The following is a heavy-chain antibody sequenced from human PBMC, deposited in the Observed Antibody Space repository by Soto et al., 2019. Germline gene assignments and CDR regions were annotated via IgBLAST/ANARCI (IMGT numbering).Heavy chain of an antibody. CDR3: ARPKGVLYNWFDP. CDR2: INANTGST. Sequence: ASVKVSCKASGYSFTAYYIHWVRQAPGQGLGWMGWINANTGSTNYAQKLQGRVTMTTDTSTSTVFMEMRSLTSDDTAVYYCARPKGVLYNWFDPWGQGTLVTVSS. J-gene: IGHJ5*02. CDR1: GYSFTAYY. V-gene: IGHV1-2*02.